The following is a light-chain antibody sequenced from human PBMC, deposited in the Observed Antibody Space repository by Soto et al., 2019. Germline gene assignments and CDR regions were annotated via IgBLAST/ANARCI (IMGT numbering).Light chain of an antibody. CDR1: QSVSID. J-gene: IGKJ4*01. CDR3: QQFNNYSLT. CDR2: SAS. Sequence: EIVMTQSPATLSVSPGERATLSCRASQSVSIDLAWYQQKPGHTPRLLIYSASIGATGTPARFSGSGSGSDFTLTISSLQPEDFATYYCQQFNNYSLTFGGGTKVDI. V-gene: IGKV3-15*01.